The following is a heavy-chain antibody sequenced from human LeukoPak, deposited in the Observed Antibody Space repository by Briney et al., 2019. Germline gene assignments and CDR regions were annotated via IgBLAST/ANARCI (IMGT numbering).Heavy chain of an antibody. D-gene: IGHD5-12*01. V-gene: IGHV4-61*01. CDR2: IYYSGST. CDR3: ARGGGYSGYDFGY. J-gene: IGHJ4*02. CDR1: GGSVSSGSYY. Sequence: SETLSLTCTVSGGSVSSGSYYWSWIRQPPGKGLEWIGYIYYSGSTNYNPSLKSRVTISVDTSKNQFSLKLSSVTAADTAVYYCARGGGYSGYDFGYWGQGTLVTVSS.